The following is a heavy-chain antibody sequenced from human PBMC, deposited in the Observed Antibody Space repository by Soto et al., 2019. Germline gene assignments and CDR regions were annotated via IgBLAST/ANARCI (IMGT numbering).Heavy chain of an antibody. J-gene: IGHJ3*02. CDR3: AREVVGATIEAFDI. D-gene: IGHD1-26*01. CDR1: GYSISSGYY. Sequence: SETLSLTCAVSGYSISSGYYWGWIRQPPGRGLEWIGSIYHSGSTYYSPSLKSRVTISVDTSKNQFSLKLSSVTAADTAVYYCAREVVGATIEAFDIWGQGTMVTVSS. V-gene: IGHV4-38-2*02. CDR2: IYHSGST.